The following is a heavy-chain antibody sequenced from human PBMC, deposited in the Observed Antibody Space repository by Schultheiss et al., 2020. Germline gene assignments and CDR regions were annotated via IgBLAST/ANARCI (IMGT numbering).Heavy chain of an antibody. J-gene: IGHJ3*02. V-gene: IGHV3-15*01. D-gene: IGHD2-15*01. CDR1: GFTFSSYG. CDR3: TTDIGLVVVAAYPDAFDI. Sequence: GGSLRLSCAASGFTFSSYGMHWVRQAPGKGLEWVGRIKSKTDGGTTEYAASVKGRFTISRDDSKNTLYLQMNSLKTEDTAVYYCTTDIGLVVVAAYPDAFDIWGQGTMVTVS. CDR2: IKSKTDGGTT.